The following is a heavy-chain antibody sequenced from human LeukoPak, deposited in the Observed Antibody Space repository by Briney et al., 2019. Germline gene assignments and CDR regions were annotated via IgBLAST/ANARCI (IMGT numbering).Heavy chain of an antibody. J-gene: IGHJ4*02. CDR2: IYYSGST. Sequence: SETLSLTCTVSGYFIRSGFYWGWIRQPPGKGLEWIGSIYYSGSTYYNPSLKSRVTISVDTSKNQFSLKLSSVTAADTAVYYCASHTGGRYFDYWGQGTLVTVSS. D-gene: IGHD3-16*01. CDR1: GYFIRSGFY. V-gene: IGHV4-38-2*02. CDR3: ASHTGGRYFDY.